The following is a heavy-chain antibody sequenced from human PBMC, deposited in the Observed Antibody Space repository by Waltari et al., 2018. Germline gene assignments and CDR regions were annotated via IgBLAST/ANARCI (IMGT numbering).Heavy chain of an antibody. J-gene: IGHJ4*02. CDR1: GGTFSSYA. D-gene: IGHD2-2*01. Sequence: QVQLVQSGAEVKKPGSSVKVSCKASGGTFSSYAISWVRQAPGQGLEWMGGVSPILGIANEAQRCKGRVTITADESTSTADMELSSLRSEDTAGYYCARDPCSSTSCYARDFDYWGQGTLVTVSS. CDR2: VSPILGIA. CDR3: ARDPCSSTSCYARDFDY. V-gene: IGHV1-69*04.